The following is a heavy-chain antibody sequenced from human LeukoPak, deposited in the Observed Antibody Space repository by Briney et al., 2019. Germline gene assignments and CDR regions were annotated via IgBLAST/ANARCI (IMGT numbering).Heavy chain of an antibody. CDR1: GGSISSGGYY. Sequence: KSSGTLSLTCTVSGGSISSGGYYWSWIRQPPGKGLEWIGYIYHSGSTYYNPSLKSRVTISVDRSKNQFSLKLSSVTAADTAVYFCARGAHNRAYWYFDLWGRGTLVTVSS. CDR3: ARGAHNRAYWYFDL. CDR2: IYHSGST. D-gene: IGHD1-14*01. V-gene: IGHV4-30-2*01. J-gene: IGHJ2*01.